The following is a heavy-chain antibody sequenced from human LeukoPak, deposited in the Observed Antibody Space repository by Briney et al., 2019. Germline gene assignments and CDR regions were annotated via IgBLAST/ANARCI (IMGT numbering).Heavy chain of an antibody. Sequence: PSETLSLTCSVSGGSISSYYWSWIRQPPGKGLEWIGYMYYSGSTNYNPSLKSRVTISVDTSKNQFSLKLSSVTAADTAVYYCARHVSVAVYYYYYMDVWGKGTTVTISS. V-gene: IGHV4-59*08. CDR1: GGSISSYY. D-gene: IGHD6-19*01. CDR3: ARHVSVAVYYYYYMDV. CDR2: MYYSGST. J-gene: IGHJ6*03.